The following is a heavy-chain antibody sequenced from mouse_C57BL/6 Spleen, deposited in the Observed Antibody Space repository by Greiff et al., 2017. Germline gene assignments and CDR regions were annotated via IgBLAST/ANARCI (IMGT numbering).Heavy chain of an antibody. D-gene: IGHD2-3*01. CDR1: GYTFTDYE. J-gene: IGHJ4*01. CDR2: IDPETGGT. CDR3: TREGGDGYYFYYAMDY. V-gene: IGHV1-15*01. Sequence: QVQLKQSGAELVRPGASVTLSCKASGYTFTDYEMHWVKQTPVHGLEWIGAIDPETGGTAYNQKFKGKAILTADKSSSTAYMELRSLTSEDSAVYYCTREGGDGYYFYYAMDYWGQGTSVTVSS.